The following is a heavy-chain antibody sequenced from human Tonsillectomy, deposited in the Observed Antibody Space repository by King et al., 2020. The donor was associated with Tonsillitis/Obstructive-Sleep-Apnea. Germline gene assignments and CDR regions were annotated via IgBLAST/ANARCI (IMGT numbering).Heavy chain of an antibody. CDR1: GYSFTTYW. CDR3: ARHKEEFRTNWSDP. D-gene: IGHD3-10*01. CDR2: IYPGDSDT. J-gene: IGHJ5*02. Sequence: VQLVESGAEVKKPGESLKISCKGSGYSFTTYWIGWVRQMPGKGLEWMGIIYPGDSDTRYSPSFQGQVTISADKSISTAYLQWSSLKASDTAMYYCARHKEEFRTNWSDPGARGPWSPSPQ. V-gene: IGHV5-51*01.